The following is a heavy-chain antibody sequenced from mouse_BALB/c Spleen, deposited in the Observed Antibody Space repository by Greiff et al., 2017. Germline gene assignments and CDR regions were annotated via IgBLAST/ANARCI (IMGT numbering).Heavy chain of an antibody. Sequence: DVKLVESGGGLVKPGGSLKLSCAASGFTFSSYAMSWVRQTPEKRLEWVASISSGGSTYYPDSVKGRFTISRDNARNILYLQMSSLRSEDTAMYYCARGLITTATLAMDYWGQGTSVTVSS. D-gene: IGHD1-2*01. CDR3: ARGLITTATLAMDY. CDR1: GFTFSSYA. CDR2: ISSGGST. V-gene: IGHV5-6-5*01. J-gene: IGHJ4*01.